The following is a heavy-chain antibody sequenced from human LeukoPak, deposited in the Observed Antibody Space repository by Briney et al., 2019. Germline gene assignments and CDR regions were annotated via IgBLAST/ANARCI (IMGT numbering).Heavy chain of an antibody. D-gene: IGHD2-15*01. CDR2: LRFDGSNE. CDR3: AKEGYVNGVVDY. Sequence: GGSLRLSCAASGFNFRGYAMHWVRLVPGKGLEWVAFLRFDGSNEKYAESLKGRFTISRDNSKDTLYLQINTLRVDDSAVYYCAKEGYVNGVVDYWGQGTLVTVSS. CDR1: GFNFRGYA. J-gene: IGHJ4*02. V-gene: IGHV3-30*02.